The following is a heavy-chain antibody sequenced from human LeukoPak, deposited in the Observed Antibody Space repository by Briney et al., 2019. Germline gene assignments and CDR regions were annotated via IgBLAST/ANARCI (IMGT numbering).Heavy chain of an antibody. D-gene: IGHD5-18*01. CDR1: GYTFTGYY. CDR3: ARVFGDEADTAMVTGY. J-gene: IGHJ4*02. Sequence: GASVKVSCKASGYTFTGYYMRWVRQAPGQGLEWMGWINPNSGGTNYAQKLQGRVTMTRDTSISTAYMELSRLRSDDTAVYYCARVFGDEADTAMVTGYWGQGTLVTVSS. V-gene: IGHV1-2*02. CDR2: INPNSGGT.